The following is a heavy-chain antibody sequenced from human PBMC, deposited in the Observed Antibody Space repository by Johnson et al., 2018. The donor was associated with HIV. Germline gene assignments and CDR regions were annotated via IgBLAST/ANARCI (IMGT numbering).Heavy chain of an antibody. CDR3: ARDATYYYDSSGYHDAFDI. D-gene: IGHD3-22*01. CDR2: ISGSGGST. V-gene: IGHV3-23*04. CDR1: GFTFSSYA. J-gene: IGHJ3*02. Sequence: VQLVEFGGGLVQPGGSLRLSCAASGFTFSSYAMSWVRQAPGKGLEWVSAISGSGGSTYYADSVKGRFTISRDNSKNTLYLQMNSLRAEDTAVYYCARDATYYYDSSGYHDAFDIWGQGTMVTVSS.